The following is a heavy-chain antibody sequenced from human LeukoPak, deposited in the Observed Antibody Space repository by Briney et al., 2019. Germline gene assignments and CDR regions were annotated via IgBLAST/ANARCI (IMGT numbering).Heavy chain of an antibody. V-gene: IGHV3-7*01. D-gene: IGHD6-19*01. CDR3: VRDRSTVAGIDY. CDR1: GFSFSTYW. J-gene: IGHJ4*02. CDR2: INQGGGDK. Sequence: GGSLRLSCAASGFSFSTYWMAWVRQAPGKGLEWVANINQGGGDKYYLDSVKGRFTISRDNGKNSVYLQMNSLRVEETAVYYCVRDRSTVAGIDYWGQGTLVTVSS.